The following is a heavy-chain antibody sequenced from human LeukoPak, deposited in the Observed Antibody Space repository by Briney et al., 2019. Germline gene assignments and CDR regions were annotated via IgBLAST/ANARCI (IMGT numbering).Heavy chain of an antibody. J-gene: IGHJ4*02. CDR2: ISSGSTI. V-gene: IGHV3-11*01. CDR1: GFTFNDYY. Sequence: GGSLRLSCAASGFTFNDYYMSWIRQAPGKGLEWVSYISSGSTIYYADSVKGRFTISRDNAKNSLYLQMNSLRAEDTAVYYCASDSSGYTDFDYWGQGTLVTVSS. D-gene: IGHD5-12*01. CDR3: ASDSSGYTDFDY.